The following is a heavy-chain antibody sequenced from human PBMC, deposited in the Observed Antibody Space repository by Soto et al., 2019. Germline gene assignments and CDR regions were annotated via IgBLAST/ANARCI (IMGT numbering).Heavy chain of an antibody. CDR1: GYTFTGNY. J-gene: IGHJ5*02. CDR2: INPNSGCT. Sequence: GASVKVSCKAFGYTFTGNYMHGVRQAPGQGLEWMGWINPNSGCTNYAQKFQGWGPMTRATSTSTAYLGVSRVRSDDTAVYYCARGGPYDFWSGCPPLIWFVPWGQGTLVTVSS. CDR3: ARGGPYDFWSGCPPLIWFVP. V-gene: IGHV1-2*04. D-gene: IGHD3-3*01.